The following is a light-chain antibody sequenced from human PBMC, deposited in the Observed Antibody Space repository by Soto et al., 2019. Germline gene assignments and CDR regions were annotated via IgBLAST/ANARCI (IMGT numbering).Light chain of an antibody. CDR2: EVN. CDR1: SSDVGGYRY. Sequence: QSVLTQPASVSGSPGQSITISCTGTSSDVGGYRYVSWYQQHPGKAPKLMIYEVNNRPSGASNRFSGSKSGNTASLTISGLQAEDEADYFCTSYTSGGTPYVFGTGTKLTVL. J-gene: IGLJ1*01. CDR3: TSYTSGGTPYV. V-gene: IGLV2-14*01.